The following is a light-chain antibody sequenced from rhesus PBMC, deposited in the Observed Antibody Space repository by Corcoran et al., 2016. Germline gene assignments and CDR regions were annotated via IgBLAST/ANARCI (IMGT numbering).Light chain of an antibody. V-gene: IGKV1-22*01. CDR1: QSISSW. CDR3: QQFGSSPYS. Sequence: DIQLTQSPSSLSASVGYTVTITCRSSQSISSWLALYQQKPGKAPKRVIYKASTLQSGVPSRFSGSGAGTDFTLTISSRPSEDFATYDCQQFGSSPYSFGQGTRVEIK. J-gene: IGKJ2*01. CDR2: KAS.